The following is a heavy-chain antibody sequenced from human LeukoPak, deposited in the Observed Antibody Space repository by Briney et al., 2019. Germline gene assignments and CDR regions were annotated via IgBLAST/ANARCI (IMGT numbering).Heavy chain of an antibody. Sequence: AGGSLRLSCAASGLTFSDYAMSWVRQARGKGLEWDSAVTGSGGSTYYTDSVKGRFTISRDNFKNILYLQMNNLRADDTALYYCASRYCSGGSCYNRYYFDNWGQGTLVTVSS. CDR3: ASRYCSGGSCYNRYYFDN. V-gene: IGHV3-23*01. J-gene: IGHJ4*02. CDR2: VTGSGGST. CDR1: GLTFSDYA. D-gene: IGHD2-15*01.